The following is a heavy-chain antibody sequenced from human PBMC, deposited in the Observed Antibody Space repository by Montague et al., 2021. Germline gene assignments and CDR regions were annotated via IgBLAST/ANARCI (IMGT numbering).Heavy chain of an antibody. CDR1: GGSVTSGSYY. Sequence: SETLSLTCTISGGSVTSGSYYWSCLRQPQGKGLEWIGIIDHSGNNNYTPSFQGSIGISLNTSRNQFSLTSTTVTAAVTAMYECAKSSSWHGFASWGQGTLVTVSS. J-gene: IGHJ4*02. D-gene: IGHD6-13*01. CDR2: IDHSGNN. V-gene: IGHV4-61*01. CDR3: AKSSSWHGFAS.